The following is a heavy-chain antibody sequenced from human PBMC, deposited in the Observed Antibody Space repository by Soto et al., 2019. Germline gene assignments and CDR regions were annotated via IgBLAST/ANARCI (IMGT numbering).Heavy chain of an antibody. D-gene: IGHD5-12*01. CDR2: IIPIFGTA. CDR1: GGTFSSYA. V-gene: IGHV1-69*12. Sequence: QVQLVQSGAEVKKPGSSVKVSCKASGGTFSSYAISWVRQAPGQGLGWMGGIIPIFGTANYAQKFQGRVTITADESTSTAYMELSSLRSEDTAVYYCARGRGDGYNSLFDYWGQGTLVTVSS. CDR3: ARGRGDGYNSLFDY. J-gene: IGHJ4*02.